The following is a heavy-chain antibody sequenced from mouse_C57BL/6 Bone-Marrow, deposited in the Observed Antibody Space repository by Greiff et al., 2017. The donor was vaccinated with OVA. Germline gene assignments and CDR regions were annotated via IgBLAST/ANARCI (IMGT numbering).Heavy chain of an antibody. D-gene: IGHD2-5*01. V-gene: IGHV1-15*01. CDR3: TRGYSNYYARDY. Sequence: VKLMEPGAELVRPGASVTLSCKASGYTFTDYEMHWVKQTPVHGLEWIGAIDPDTGGTAYNQKLKGKAILTADKSTSPAYMGLRSLTSEDSAVYYCTRGYSNYYARDYWGQGTSVTVSS. CDR2: IDPDTGGT. J-gene: IGHJ4*01. CDR1: GYTFTDYE.